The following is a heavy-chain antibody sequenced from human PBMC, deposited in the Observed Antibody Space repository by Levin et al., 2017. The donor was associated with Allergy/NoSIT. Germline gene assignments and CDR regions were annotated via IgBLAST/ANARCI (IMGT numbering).Heavy chain of an antibody. CDR3: ARLDSGSYFIAY. CDR1: GGSISSSSYY. D-gene: IGHD1-26*01. V-gene: IGHV4-39*01. CDR2: SYYSGST. Sequence: PGGSLRLSCTVSGGSISSSSYYWGWIRQPPGMGLVWIGSSYYSGSTYYNPSLKSRVTISVDTSKNQFSLKLSSETAADTAVYYCARLDSGSYFIAYWGQGTLVTVSS. J-gene: IGHJ4*02.